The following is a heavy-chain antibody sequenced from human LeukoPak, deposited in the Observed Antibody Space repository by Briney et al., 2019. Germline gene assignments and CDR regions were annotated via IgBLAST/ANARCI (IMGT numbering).Heavy chain of an antibody. J-gene: IGHJ1*01. CDR3: ASPRAMAAAGTGY. V-gene: IGHV3-30-3*01. Sequence: GGSLRLSCAASGFTFSTYAMHWVRQSPGKGLEWVAVISYDGSNKYYADSVKGRFTISRDNSKNTLYLQMNSLRAEDTAVYYCASPRAMAAAGTGYWGQGTLVTVSS. D-gene: IGHD6-13*01. CDR1: GFTFSTYA. CDR2: ISYDGSNK.